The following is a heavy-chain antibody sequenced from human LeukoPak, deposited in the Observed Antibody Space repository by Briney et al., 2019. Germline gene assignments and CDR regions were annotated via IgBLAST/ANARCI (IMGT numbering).Heavy chain of an antibody. CDR3: ARDYDYGDYVRFDY. CDR2: IIPIFGTA. CDR1: GGTFSSYA. D-gene: IGHD4-17*01. Sequence: SVKVSCKASGGTFSSYAISWVRQVPGQGLEWMGRIIPIFGTANYAQKFQGRVTITTDESTSTAYMELSSLRSEDTAVYYCARDYDYGDYVRFDYWGQGTLVTVSS. V-gene: IGHV1-69*05. J-gene: IGHJ4*02.